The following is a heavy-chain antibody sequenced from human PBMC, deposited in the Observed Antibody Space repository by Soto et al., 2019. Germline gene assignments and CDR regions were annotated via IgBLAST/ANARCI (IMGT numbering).Heavy chain of an antibody. V-gene: IGHV3-23*01. D-gene: IGHD3-10*01. J-gene: IGHJ5*02. CDR3: AKDYQDFDYGSGSYYYNWFDP. CDR1: GFTFSIYA. CDR2: ISGSGGST. Sequence: AGSLRLSCAASGFTFSIYAMGVALQAPGKGLEWVSAISGSGGSTYYADSVKGRFTISRDNSKNTLYLQMNSLRAEDTAVYYCAKDYQDFDYGSGSYYYNWFDPWGQGTLVTVSS.